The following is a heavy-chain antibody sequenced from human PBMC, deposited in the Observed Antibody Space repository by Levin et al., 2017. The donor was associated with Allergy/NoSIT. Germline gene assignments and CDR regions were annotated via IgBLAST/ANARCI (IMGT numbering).Heavy chain of an antibody. V-gene: IGHV3-30-3*01. CDR1: GFTFNNRA. Sequence: GGSLRLSCAASGFTFNNRAMHWVRQAPGKGLEWVAVIGYDGISQYYADSVKGRFSMSRDNSKNTVHLQMNSLKAEDTAVYYCAREQTAMVIYYSGMDVWGLGSSVTVSS. J-gene: IGHJ6*02. CDR2: IGYDGISQ. D-gene: IGHD5-18*01. CDR3: AREQTAMVIYYSGMDV.